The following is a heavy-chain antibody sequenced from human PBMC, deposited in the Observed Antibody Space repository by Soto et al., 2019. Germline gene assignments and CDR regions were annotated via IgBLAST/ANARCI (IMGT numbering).Heavy chain of an antibody. CDR1: GFTFSSYA. D-gene: IGHD3-10*01. Sequence: EVRLLESGGGLVQPGGSLRLSCAASGFTFSSYAMSWVRQAPGKGLEWVSAISGSGGSTYYADSVKGRFTISRDNSRTTLYLQMNCRRDDDTAVYYCAKGIPMVYRVGDAFDIWGQGTMVTVSS. CDR2: ISGSGGST. V-gene: IGHV3-23*01. CDR3: AKGIPMVYRVGDAFDI. J-gene: IGHJ3*02.